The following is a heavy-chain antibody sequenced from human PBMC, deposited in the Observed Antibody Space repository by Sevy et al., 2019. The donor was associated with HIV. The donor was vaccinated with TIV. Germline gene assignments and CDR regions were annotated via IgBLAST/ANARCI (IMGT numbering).Heavy chain of an antibody. CDR2: ISWNSRNI. CDR1: GFPFNDHA. D-gene: IGHD2-2*01. Sequence: GGSLRLSCAASGFPFNDHAMHWVRLVPGKGLEWVSGISWNSRNIGYADSVKGRFTISRDNSKNTLYLQMNSLRAEDTAVYYCARVVPAAMWGGPFDYWGQGTLVTVSS. V-gene: IGHV3-9*01. CDR3: ARVVPAAMWGGPFDY. J-gene: IGHJ4*02.